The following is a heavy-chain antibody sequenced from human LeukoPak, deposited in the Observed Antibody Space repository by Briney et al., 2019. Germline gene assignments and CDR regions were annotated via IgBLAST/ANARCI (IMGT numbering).Heavy chain of an antibody. D-gene: IGHD4-23*01. J-gene: IGHJ4*02. V-gene: IGHV3-7*01. CDR2: IDKHGNGK. CDR3: ARDARWGYYDL. CDR1: GFTFSTSW. Sequence: GGSLRLSCVASGFTFSTSWVTWVRQAPGTGLEWAANIDKHGNGKYYVDSVKGRFAISRDYASNSVFLQMDSLRAEDTSVYYCARDARWGYYDLWGQGTPVTVSS.